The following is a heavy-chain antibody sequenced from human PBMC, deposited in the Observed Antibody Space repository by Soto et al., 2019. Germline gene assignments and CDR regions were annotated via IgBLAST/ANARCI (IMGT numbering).Heavy chain of an antibody. CDR1: GGTFSSYA. Sequence: QVQLVQSGAEVKKPGSSVKVSCKASGGTFSSYAISWVRQAPGQGLEWMGGIIPIFGTANYAQKFQGRVTITADESTSTAYMELSSLRSEDTAVYYCARDSDKGAHWGDYYYGMDVWGQGTTVTVSS. D-gene: IGHD7-27*01. CDR3: ARDSDKGAHWGDYYYGMDV. J-gene: IGHJ6*02. CDR2: IIPIFGTA. V-gene: IGHV1-69*01.